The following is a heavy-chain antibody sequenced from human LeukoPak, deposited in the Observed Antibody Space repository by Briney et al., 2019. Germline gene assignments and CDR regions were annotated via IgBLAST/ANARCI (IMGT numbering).Heavy chain of an antibody. D-gene: IGHD3-3*01. CDR1: GFTFSSYW. J-gene: IGHJ4*02. V-gene: IGHV3-7*01. CDR2: IKQDGSEK. CDR3: ARDPCTYYAFWSGRGGDCYLDY. Sequence: GGSLRLSCAASGFTFSSYWMSWVRQAPGKGLEWVANIKQDGSEKYYVDSVKGRFTISRDNAKNSLYLQMNSLRAEDTAVYYCARDPCTYYAFWSGRGGDCYLDYWGQGTLVTVSS.